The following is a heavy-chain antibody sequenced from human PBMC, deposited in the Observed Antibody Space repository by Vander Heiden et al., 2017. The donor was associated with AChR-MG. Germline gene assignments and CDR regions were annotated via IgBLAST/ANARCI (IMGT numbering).Heavy chain of an antibody. V-gene: IGHV5-51*01. CDR2: IYPGDSDT. CDR1: GHSFPSYW. D-gene: IGHD2-15*01. J-gene: IGHJ5*02. CDR3: ARLTGGGWFDP. Sequence: EAQLVQSGAEVKKPGESRKIPCKGSGHSFPSYWIGWLRQMAGKGLEWMGIIYPGDSDTKYSPSFQGQVTISADKSISTAYLQWGSLKASDTAMYYCARLTGGGWFDPWGQGTLVTVSS.